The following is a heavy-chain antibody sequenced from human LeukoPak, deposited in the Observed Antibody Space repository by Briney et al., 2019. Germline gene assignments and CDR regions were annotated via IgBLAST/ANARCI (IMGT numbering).Heavy chain of an antibody. CDR2: IKQDGSEK. D-gene: IGHD4-23*01. J-gene: IGHJ2*01. CDR1: GFTFSSYW. V-gene: IGHV3-7*04. Sequence: GGSLRLSCEASGFTFSSYWMMWVRQAPGKGLEWVTNIKQDGSEKYYVDSVKGRFTISRDNAKNSLYLQMNSLRAEDTAVYYCVRGPPSIYGGVNWYFDLWGRGTLVTVSS. CDR3: VRGPPSIYGGVNWYFDL.